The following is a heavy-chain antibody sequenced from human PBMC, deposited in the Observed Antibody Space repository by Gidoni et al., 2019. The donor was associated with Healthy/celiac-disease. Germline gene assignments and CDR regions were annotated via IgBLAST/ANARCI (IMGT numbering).Heavy chain of an antibody. CDR3: ARDGEPGGWELGHY. CDR2: ISYDGSNK. CDR1: VFTFSSYA. V-gene: IGHV3-30-3*01. J-gene: IGHJ4*02. Sequence: QVQLVESGGGVVQPGRSLRLSCAASVFTFSSYAMHWVRQAQGKGLEWVAVISYDGSNKYYADSVKGRFTISRDNSKNTLYLQMNSLRAEDTDVYYCARDGEPGGWELGHYWGQGTLVTVSS. D-gene: IGHD3-10*01.